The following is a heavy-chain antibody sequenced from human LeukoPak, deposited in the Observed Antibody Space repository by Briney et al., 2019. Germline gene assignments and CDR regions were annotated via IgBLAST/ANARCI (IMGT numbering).Heavy chain of an antibody. CDR3: ARRQGCSSTSCPPDY. Sequence: GESLKISCKASGYSFTNYWIVWLRQMPGRGLEWMGIIYTDNSDVRYSPSFRGRVTISADKSVNTAYLQWSSLKASDTAMYYCARRQGCSSTSCPPDYWGQGTLVTVSP. J-gene: IGHJ4*02. CDR1: GYSFTNYW. CDR2: IYTDNSDV. D-gene: IGHD2-2*01. V-gene: IGHV5-51*01.